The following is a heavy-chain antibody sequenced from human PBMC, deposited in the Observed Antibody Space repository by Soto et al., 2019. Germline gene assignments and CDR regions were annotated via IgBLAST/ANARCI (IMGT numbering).Heavy chain of an antibody. J-gene: IGHJ4*02. CDR1: GDTFNFYT. Sequence: QVQLVQSGAEVRKPGSAVRVSCKASGDTFNFYTINWVRQAPGLGLEWMGRVNPILTMSNYARKFEGRVTITAHKSTTTAYMELRSLRSDDTAIYYCATSYGAGYRAFDYWGQGALVTVSS. V-gene: IGHV1-69*02. D-gene: IGHD3-10*01. CDR3: ATSYGAGYRAFDY. CDR2: VNPILTMS.